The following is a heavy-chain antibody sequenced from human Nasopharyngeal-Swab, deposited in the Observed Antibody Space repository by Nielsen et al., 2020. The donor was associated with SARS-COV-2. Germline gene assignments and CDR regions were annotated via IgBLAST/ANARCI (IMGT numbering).Heavy chain of an antibody. Sequence: VRQAPGKGLEWVSILYSGGSTYYADSVKGRFTISRHNSKNTLYLQMNSLRAEDTAVYYCARGGVGYYDSSGPRDDTFYIWGQGTMVTVSS. J-gene: IGHJ3*02. CDR3: ARGGVGYYDSSGPRDDTFYI. CDR2: LYSGGST. D-gene: IGHD3-22*01. V-gene: IGHV3-53*04.